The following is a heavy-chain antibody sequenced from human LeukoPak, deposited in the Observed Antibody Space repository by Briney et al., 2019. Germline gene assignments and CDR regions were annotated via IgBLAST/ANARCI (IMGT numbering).Heavy chain of an antibody. CDR3: ARLLFFDWFDP. CDR2: IYPGDSDI. CDR1: GYSFTNYW. Sequence: GESLKISCKGSGYSFTNYWIAWVRQMPGKGLEWMGIIYPGDSDIRYSPSFQGQVTISADKSISTAYLQWSSLKASDTAMYYCARLLFFDWFDPWGQGTLVTVSS. V-gene: IGHV5-51*01. J-gene: IGHJ5*02. D-gene: IGHD2-21*01.